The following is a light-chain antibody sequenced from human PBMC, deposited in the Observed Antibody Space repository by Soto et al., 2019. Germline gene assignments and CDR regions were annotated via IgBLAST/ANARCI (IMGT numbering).Light chain of an antibody. Sequence: DIVMTQSPLSLPVTPGEPASISCRSSQSLLHSNGYNYLDWYLQKPGQSPQLLIYLGSNRASGVPGRVSGSGSGTDFTLKISRVEAEDVGVYYCMQALQTPTFGPGTKVDIK. J-gene: IGKJ3*01. V-gene: IGKV2-28*01. CDR3: MQALQTPT. CDR2: LGS. CDR1: QSLLHSNGYNY.